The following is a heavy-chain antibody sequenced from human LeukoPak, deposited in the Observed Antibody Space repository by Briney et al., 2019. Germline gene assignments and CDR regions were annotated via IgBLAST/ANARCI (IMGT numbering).Heavy chain of an antibody. CDR1: GFTFSSYV. D-gene: IGHD3-10*01. J-gene: IGHJ4*02. V-gene: IGHV3-30*18. CDR3: AKEAGNPTFGEFTQFFDY. Sequence: HPGGSLRLSCAASGFTFSSYVMYWVRQAPGKGLEWVAIMSSDGTDKYYADSVKGRFTISRDNSQNTLYLQMNSLRPEDTAVYFCAKEAGNPTFGEFTQFFDYWGQGTLVTVSS. CDR2: MSSDGTDK.